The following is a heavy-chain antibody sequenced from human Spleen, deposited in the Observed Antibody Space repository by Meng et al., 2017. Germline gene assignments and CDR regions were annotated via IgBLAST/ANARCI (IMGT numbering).Heavy chain of an antibody. V-gene: IGHV7-4-1*02. CDR1: GYTFTQYL. Sequence: ASVKVSCKASGYTFTQYLMNWVRQAPGQGLEWMGWINTNTGNPTYAQDFTGRFVFSLDTSVSTAYLQISGLKAEDTAIYYCARSFSFDFWGQGTLVTVSS. CDR2: INTNTGNP. J-gene: IGHJ4*02. CDR3: ARSFSFDF.